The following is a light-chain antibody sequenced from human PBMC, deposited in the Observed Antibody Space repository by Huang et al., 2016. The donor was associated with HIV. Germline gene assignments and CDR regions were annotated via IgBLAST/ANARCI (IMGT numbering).Light chain of an antibody. CDR1: QSVSSY. CDR3: QQRSNWHT. Sequence: EIVLTQSPATLSLSPGARATLSCRASQSVSSYLAWYQQKPGQAPRLLIYDASNRATGIPARFSGSGSGTDFTLTISSLEPEDFAVYYCQQRSNWHTFGQGTKLEIK. J-gene: IGKJ2*01. V-gene: IGKV3-11*01. CDR2: DAS.